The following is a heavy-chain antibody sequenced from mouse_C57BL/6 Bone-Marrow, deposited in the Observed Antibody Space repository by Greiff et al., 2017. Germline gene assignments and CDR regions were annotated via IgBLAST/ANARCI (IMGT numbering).Heavy chain of an antibody. V-gene: IGHV1-76*01. CDR3: ARHCYYDHDYFGY. D-gene: IGHD2-4*01. CDR2: IYPGSGNT. Sequence: VQLQQSGAELVRPGASVKLSCKASGYTFTDYYINWVKQRPGQGLEWIARIYPGSGNTYYNEKFKGKATLTAEKSSSTAYMQLSSLTSEDSAVYFCARHCYYDHDYFGYWGQGTTLTVA. CDR1: GYTFTDYY. J-gene: IGHJ2*01.